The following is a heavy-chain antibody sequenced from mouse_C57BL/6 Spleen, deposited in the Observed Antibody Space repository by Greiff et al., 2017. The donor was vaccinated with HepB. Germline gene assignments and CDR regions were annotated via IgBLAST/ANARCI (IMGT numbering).Heavy chain of an antibody. V-gene: IGHV1-4*01. Sequence: VQLQQSGAELARPGASVKMSCKASGYTFTSYTMHWVKQRPGQGLEWIGYINPSSGYTKYNQKFKDKATLTADKSSSTAYMQLSSLKSEDSAVYYCARGDDEYDGPYYFDYSGQGTTLTVSS. J-gene: IGHJ2*01. CDR3: ARGDDEYDGPYYFDY. CDR2: INPSSGYT. D-gene: IGHD2-4*01. CDR1: GYTFTSYT.